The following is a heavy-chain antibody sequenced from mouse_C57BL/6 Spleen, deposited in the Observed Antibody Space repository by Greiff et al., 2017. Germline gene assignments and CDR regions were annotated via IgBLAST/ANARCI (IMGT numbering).Heavy chain of an antibody. V-gene: IGHV5-16*01. D-gene: IGHD1-1*01. CDR3: ARDGDYYVGYFDY. J-gene: IGHJ2*01. CDR1: GFTFSDYY. CDR2: INYDGSST. Sequence: DVKLVESEGGLVQPGSSMKLSCTASGFTFSDYYMAWVRQVPEKGLEWVANINYDGSSTYYLDSLKSRFIISRDNAKNILYLQMSSLKSEDTATYYCARDGDYYVGYFDYWGQGTTLTVSS.